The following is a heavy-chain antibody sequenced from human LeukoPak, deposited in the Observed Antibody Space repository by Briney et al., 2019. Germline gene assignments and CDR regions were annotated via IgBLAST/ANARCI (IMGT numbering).Heavy chain of an antibody. J-gene: IGHJ4*02. V-gene: IGHV1-2*02. CDR3: ARECSGTYCGED. D-gene: IGHD1-26*01. CDR2: INPNSGGT. Sequence: GASVKVSCRASGYTFTVYYMHCVRQAPGQGRERMGWINPNSGGTKYAQNFEGRVPMTRDTSITTAYMELSSLRSDDTAIYYCARECSGTYCGEDWGQGTLVTVSS. CDR1: GYTFTVYY.